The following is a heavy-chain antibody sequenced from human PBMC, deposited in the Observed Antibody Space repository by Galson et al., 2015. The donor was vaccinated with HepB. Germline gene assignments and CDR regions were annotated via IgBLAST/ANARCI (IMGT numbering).Heavy chain of an antibody. D-gene: IGHD2/OR15-2a*01. CDR2: FSGYDGRT. V-gene: IGHV1-18*01. CDR3: ARDSRLELRLNNYFSYGMDV. J-gene: IGHJ6*02. CDR1: GYSFTSYG. Sequence: SVKVSCKASGYSFTSYGISWIRQAPGPGLEWMGGFSGYDGRTHYAQTIQGRVTTTADTSTGTAYLELKNLRSDDTAVYYCARDSRLELRLNNYFSYGMDVWGQGTAVTVSS.